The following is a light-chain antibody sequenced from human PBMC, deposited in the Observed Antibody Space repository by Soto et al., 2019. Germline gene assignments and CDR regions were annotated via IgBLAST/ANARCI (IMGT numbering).Light chain of an antibody. CDR3: QQYASSPET. CDR2: GAS. CDR1: QSLASGY. Sequence: EIVLTQSPDTLSLSPRERATLSCRTSQSLASGYLAWYQQRPGQAPRLVIYGASSRATGIPDRFSGGGSGTDFTLSITRLEAEDFAVYYCQQYASSPETFGQGTKVEIK. V-gene: IGKV3-20*01. J-gene: IGKJ1*01.